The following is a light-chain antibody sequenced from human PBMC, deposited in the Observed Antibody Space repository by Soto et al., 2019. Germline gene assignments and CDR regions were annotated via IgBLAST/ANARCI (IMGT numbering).Light chain of an antibody. CDR1: RGINIY. Sequence: DIQMTQSPSSLSASVGDRVTITCRASRGINIYLNWYQQKPGKAPKLVIYAASNLQSGVPSRFSGDGVGTHFTLTISSQQPEDFATYHCQQGHTSPSTVGQGTRLEMK. J-gene: IGKJ5*01. CDR2: AAS. CDR3: QQGHTSPST. V-gene: IGKV1-39*01.